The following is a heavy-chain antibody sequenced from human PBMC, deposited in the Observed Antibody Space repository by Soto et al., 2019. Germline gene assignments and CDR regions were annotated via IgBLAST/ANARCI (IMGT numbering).Heavy chain of an antibody. V-gene: IGHV1-8*01. D-gene: IGHD3-10*01. Sequence: QVQLVQSGAEVKKPGASVKVSCKASGYTFTSYDINWVRQATGQGLEWMGWMNPNSGNTGYAQKLQGRVTMTRNTSISTAYMELSSLRSEDTAVYYCASGINYYASGDDAFDIWGQGTMVTVSS. CDR3: ASGINYYASGDDAFDI. CDR2: MNPNSGNT. CDR1: GYTFTSYD. J-gene: IGHJ3*02.